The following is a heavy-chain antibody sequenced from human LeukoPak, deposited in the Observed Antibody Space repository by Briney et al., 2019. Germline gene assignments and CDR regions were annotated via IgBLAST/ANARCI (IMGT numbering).Heavy chain of an antibody. CDR3: ASRHYDFWSGYYHKPDYYYYMDV. J-gene: IGHJ6*03. V-gene: IGHV4-59*08. CDR2: ISYIGST. CDR1: GDSFSSHY. D-gene: IGHD3-3*01. Sequence: SETLSLTCAVSGDSFSSHYWTWIRRPPGKGLEWIGYISYIGSTNYNPSLKSRVTTSVDTSKNQFSLKLSSVTAADTAVYYCASRHYDFWSGYYHKPDYYYYMDVWGKGTTVTVSS.